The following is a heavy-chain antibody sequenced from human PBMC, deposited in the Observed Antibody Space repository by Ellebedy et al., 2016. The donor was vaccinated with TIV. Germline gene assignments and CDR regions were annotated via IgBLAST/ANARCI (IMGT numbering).Heavy chain of an antibody. CDR2: ISQDGSAK. Sequence: GESLKISCAASGFTFGYYAMHWVRQAPGKGLQWVASISQDGSAKYYVDSVKGRFSISRDNSKNTLYVQMNSLRAEDTAVYYCARGGRDQWLIDYWGQGTLVTVSS. CDR1: GFTFGYYA. J-gene: IGHJ4*02. CDR3: ARGGRDQWLIDY. D-gene: IGHD6-19*01. V-gene: IGHV3-7*01.